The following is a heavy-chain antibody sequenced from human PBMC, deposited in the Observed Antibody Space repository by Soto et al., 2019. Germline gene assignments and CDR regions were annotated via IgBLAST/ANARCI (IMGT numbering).Heavy chain of an antibody. CDR2: ISGSGGCT. J-gene: IGHJ4*01. D-gene: IGHD6-13*01. CDR1: GFTFSNYA. V-gene: IGHV3-23*01. CDR3: AKNHGYSSSCHNY. Sequence: GGSLRLSCAASGFTFSNYAMSWVRQAPGKGLEWVSAISGSGGCTYYADSVKGRFTISRANSKNMLYLQMNSLRAEDTAVYYCAKNHGYSSSCHNYWGHGTLVTVSS.